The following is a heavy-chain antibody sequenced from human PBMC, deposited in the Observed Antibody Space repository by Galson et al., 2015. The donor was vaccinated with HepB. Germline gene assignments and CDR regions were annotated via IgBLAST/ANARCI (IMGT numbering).Heavy chain of an antibody. J-gene: IGHJ6*03. V-gene: IGHV6-1*01. CDR1: GDSVSSNSAG. CDR3: AIGYRGSGYYYMDV. D-gene: IGHD3-16*02. Sequence: CATSGDSVSSNSAGWEWLRQAPSRGLEWLGRTYYRSKWYDDYALSVKSRISINPDTSKNQFSLQLNSVTPEDTAVYYWAIGYRGSGYYYMDVWGKGTTVTVSS. CDR2: TYYRSKWYD.